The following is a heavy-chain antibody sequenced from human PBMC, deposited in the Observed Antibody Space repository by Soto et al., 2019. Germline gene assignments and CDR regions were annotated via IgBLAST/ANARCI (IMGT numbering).Heavy chain of an antibody. CDR2: INPNSGGT. CDR3: ASAAVTGTAGLDF. D-gene: IGHD6-19*01. CDR1: GYTFSGFY. J-gene: IGHJ4*02. Sequence: RASVKVSCKASGYTFSGFYMHWVRQAPGQGLGWMGWINPNSGGTKSAEKFQGRVTMTRDTSISTAYMELSRLTSDDTAVYYCASAAVTGTAGLDFWGQGTQVTVSS. V-gene: IGHV1-2*02.